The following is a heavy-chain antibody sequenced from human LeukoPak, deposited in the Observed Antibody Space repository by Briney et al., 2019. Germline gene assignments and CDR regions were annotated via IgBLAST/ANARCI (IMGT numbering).Heavy chain of an antibody. CDR2: INHSGNT. CDR1: GGSFSGYY. Sequence: SETLSLTCAVYGGSFSGYYWSWIRQPPGKGLEWIGEINHSGNTNYNPSLKSRVTISVDTSKNQFSLNLSSVTAADTAVYYCARGYSSSTAFDVWGQGTMVTVSS. V-gene: IGHV4-34*01. J-gene: IGHJ3*01. D-gene: IGHD6-6*01. CDR3: ARGYSSSTAFDV.